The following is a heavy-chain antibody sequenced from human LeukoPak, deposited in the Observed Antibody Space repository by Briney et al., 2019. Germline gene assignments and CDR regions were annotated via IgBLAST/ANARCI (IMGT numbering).Heavy chain of an antibody. CDR1: GYTFTTYY. CDR3: ARVLGAHRYGSIDH. V-gene: IGHV1-46*01. D-gene: IGHD5-18*01. CDR2: INPSSGST. Sequence: AASVKVSCKASGYTFTTYYMHWVRQAPGQGLEWMGLINPSSGSTSYAQKFQGRVTMTRDTSTSTVYMELSSLRSEDTAIYYCARVLGAHRYGSIDHWGQGTLVTVSS. J-gene: IGHJ4*02.